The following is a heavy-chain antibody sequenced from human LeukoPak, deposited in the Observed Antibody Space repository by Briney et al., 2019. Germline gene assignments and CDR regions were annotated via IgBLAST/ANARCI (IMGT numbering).Heavy chain of an antibody. CDR1: GFTFSSYE. V-gene: IGHV3-48*03. Sequence: GGSLRLSCAASGFTFSSYEMNWVRQAPGKGLEWVSYISTSGSTKYYADSVKGRFTISRDNSKNTLYLQMNSLRAEDTAVYYCARDERVNWFDPWGQGTLVTVSS. J-gene: IGHJ5*02. CDR2: ISTSGSTK. CDR3: ARDERVNWFDP.